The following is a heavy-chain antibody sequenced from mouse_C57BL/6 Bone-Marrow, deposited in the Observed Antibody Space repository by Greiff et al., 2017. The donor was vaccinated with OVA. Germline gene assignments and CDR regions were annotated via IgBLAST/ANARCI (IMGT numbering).Heavy chain of an antibody. Sequence: VQLQQSGPELVKPGASVKISCKASGYSFTGYYMNWVKQSPEKSLEWIGEINPSTGGTTYNQKFKAKATLTVDKSSSTAYMQLKSLTSEDSAVYYCARVGLYDPPYYYAMDYWGQGTSVTVSS. CDR1: GYSFTGYY. V-gene: IGHV1-42*01. D-gene: IGHD2-3*01. CDR3: ARVGLYDPPYYYAMDY. CDR2: INPSTGGT. J-gene: IGHJ4*01.